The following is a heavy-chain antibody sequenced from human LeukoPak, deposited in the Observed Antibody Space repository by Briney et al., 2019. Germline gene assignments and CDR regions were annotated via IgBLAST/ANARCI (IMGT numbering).Heavy chain of an antibody. CDR1: GFTFSSYS. V-gene: IGHV3-48*01. J-gene: IGHJ4*02. D-gene: IGHD3-22*01. Sequence: TGGSLRLSCAASGFTFSSYSMNWVRQAPGKGLGWVSYISSSSSTIYYADSVKGRFTISRDNAKNSLYLQMNSLRAEDTAVYYCARGSSGSSGPRWGQGTLVTVSS. CDR3: ARGSSGSSGPR. CDR2: ISSSSSTI.